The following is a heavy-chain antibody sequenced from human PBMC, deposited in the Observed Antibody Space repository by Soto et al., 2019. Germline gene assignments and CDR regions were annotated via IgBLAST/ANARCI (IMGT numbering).Heavy chain of an antibody. CDR2: TSYGGTNK. D-gene: IGHD3-16*01. J-gene: IGHJ1*01. CDR3: ARWGTTGGLDV. V-gene: IGHV3-30*19. CDR1: GFTFRSYV. Sequence: QVQLVESGGGVVQPGTSLRVSCVASGFTFRSYVIHWVRQAPGKGLEWVALTSYGGTNKYYGDSVRGRFTISRDNSRNTVDLQMDSLRVEDTAVYYCARWGTTGGLDVWGQGTLVSVSS.